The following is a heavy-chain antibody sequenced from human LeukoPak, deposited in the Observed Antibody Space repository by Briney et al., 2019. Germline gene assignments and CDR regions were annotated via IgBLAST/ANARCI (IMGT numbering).Heavy chain of an antibody. CDR3: ARYGGVDTWYAHFGMDA. CDR1: GYTFNNYG. D-gene: IGHD3-16*01. V-gene: IGHV1-18*01. J-gene: IGHJ6*02. Sequence: ASVKVSCKTSGYTFNNYGINWVRQAPGQGLEWVGWISGYNGNTNYAQKFQGRITMTIDTPTSTGYMELRSLTSDDTAVFYCARYGGVDTWYAHFGMDAWGRGTTVTVSS. CDR2: ISGYNGNT.